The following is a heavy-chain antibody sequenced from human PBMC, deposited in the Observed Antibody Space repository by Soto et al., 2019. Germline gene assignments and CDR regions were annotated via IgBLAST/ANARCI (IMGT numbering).Heavy chain of an antibody. CDR1: GFSLSTSGVG. CDR2: IFWDDDK. D-gene: IGHD1-1*01. J-gene: IGHJ4*02. V-gene: IGHV2-5*02. Sequence: SGPTLVNPTQTLTLTCTFSGFSLSTSGVGVGWIRQPPGKALEWLGIIFWDDDKRYRPSLKRRVSITKDTSKNQLVLTMTNMDPVDTATYYCAHLAWKEMWPRAPVVNWSQGTPVTVSS. CDR3: AHLAWKEMWPRAPVVN.